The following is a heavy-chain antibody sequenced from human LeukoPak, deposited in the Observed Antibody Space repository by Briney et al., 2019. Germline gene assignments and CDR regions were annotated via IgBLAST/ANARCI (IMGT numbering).Heavy chain of an antibody. CDR1: GYTFTGYY. CDR3: ATYITMTPGRYFDY. Sequence: GASVKVSCKASGYTFTGYYMHWVRQAPGQGLEWMGWINPNSGGTNYAQKFQGRVTMTRDTSISTAYMELSRLRSDDTAVYYCATYITMTPGRYFDYWGQGTLVTVSS. CDR2: INPNSGGT. J-gene: IGHJ4*02. D-gene: IGHD3-22*01. V-gene: IGHV1-2*02.